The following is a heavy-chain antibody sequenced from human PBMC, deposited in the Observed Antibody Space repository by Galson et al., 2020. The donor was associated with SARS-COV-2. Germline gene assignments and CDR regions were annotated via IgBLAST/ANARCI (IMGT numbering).Heavy chain of an antibody. CDR3: ASLLAAGIRPYGMDV. CDR2: INPNRGGT. J-gene: IGHJ6*02. Sequence: ASVMVSCKASGYTITGYYMHWVRQAPGQGLEWMGWINPNRGGTNYAQKFQGRVTMTRDTSISTAYMELSRLRSDDTAVYYCASLLAAGIRPYGMDVWGQGPTVTVSS. D-gene: IGHD6-13*01. CDR1: GYTITGYY. V-gene: IGHV1-2*02.